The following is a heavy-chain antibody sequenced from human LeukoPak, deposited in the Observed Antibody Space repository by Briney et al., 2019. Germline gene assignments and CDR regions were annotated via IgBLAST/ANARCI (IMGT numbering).Heavy chain of an antibody. V-gene: IGHV3-9*01. J-gene: IGHJ6*02. CDR1: GFTFDDYA. CDR3: ARYVWRRVFYYDMDV. CDR2: ISWYSGNI. Sequence: GGSLRLSCAASGFTFDDYAMHWVRQAPGKGLEWVSSISWYSGNICYADSVKGRFSISRDNAKNTLYLQMNSLRTDDTAVYSGARYVWRRVFYYDMDVWGQGTMVAVSS. D-gene: IGHD2-21*01.